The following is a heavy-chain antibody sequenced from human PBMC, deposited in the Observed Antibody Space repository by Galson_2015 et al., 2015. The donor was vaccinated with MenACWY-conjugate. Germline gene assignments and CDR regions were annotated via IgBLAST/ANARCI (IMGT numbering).Heavy chain of an antibody. CDR3: VKDFGQLWFFDG. V-gene: IGHV3-64D*09. CDR2: ISRNGDNT. J-gene: IGHJ4*02. CDR1: GFTFSSYA. Sequence: SLRLSYAAAGFTFSSYAMHWVRQAPGKGLKYVSAISRNGDNTYYADSVKGRFSISRDNSKNTLYLQMSSLRVDDTAIYYCVKDFGQLWFFDGRGQGTLVTVSS. D-gene: IGHD5-18*01.